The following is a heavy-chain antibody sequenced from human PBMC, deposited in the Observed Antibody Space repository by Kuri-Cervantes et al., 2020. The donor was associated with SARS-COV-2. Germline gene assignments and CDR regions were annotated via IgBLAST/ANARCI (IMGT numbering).Heavy chain of an antibody. D-gene: IGHD2-21*01. CDR3: AKDRAGVHDF. J-gene: IGHJ4*02. V-gene: IGHV3-30*18. Sequence: GGSLRLSCVVSGFNFSTTDMHWVRQAPGKGLEWVTFISSDGKNKKCMASGKGRFTIARDNSQNTLQLQMKSLREEDTAIYYCAKDRAGVHDFWGQGTLVTVSS. CDR1: GFNFSTTD. CDR2: ISSDGKNK.